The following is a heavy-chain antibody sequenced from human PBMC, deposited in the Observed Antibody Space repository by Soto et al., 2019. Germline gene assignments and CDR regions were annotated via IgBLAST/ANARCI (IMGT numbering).Heavy chain of an antibody. CDR3: ARRASRTIFGVVINDAFDI. V-gene: IGHV3-23*01. J-gene: IGHJ3*02. CDR2: ISGSGDNT. CDR1: GFTFSNYA. D-gene: IGHD3-3*01. Sequence: GGSLRLSCAASGFTFSNYAMSWVRQAPGKGLEWVSGISGSGDNTFYADSVKGRFTISRDNSKNTLYLQMNSLRVEDTAVYYCARRASRTIFGVVINDAFDIWGQGTMVTVSS.